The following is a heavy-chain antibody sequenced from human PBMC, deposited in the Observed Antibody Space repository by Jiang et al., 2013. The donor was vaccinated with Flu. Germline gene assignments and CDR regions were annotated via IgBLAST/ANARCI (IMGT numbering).Heavy chain of an antibody. D-gene: IGHD3-22*01. CDR2: TYYRSKWYN. J-gene: IGHJ4*02. V-gene: IGHV6-1*01. Sequence: QSPSRGLEWLGRTYYRSKWYNDYAVSVKSRITINPDTSKNQFSLQLNSVTPEDTAVYYCARAGYYYDSSGYYPNFDYWGQGTLVTVSS. CDR3: ARAGYYYDSSGYYPNFDY.